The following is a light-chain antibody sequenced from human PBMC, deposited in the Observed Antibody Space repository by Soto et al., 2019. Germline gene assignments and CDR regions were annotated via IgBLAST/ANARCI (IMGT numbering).Light chain of an antibody. CDR3: QQYDSYLWT. V-gene: IGKV1-5*03. J-gene: IGKJ1*01. CDR1: QSISNL. CDR2: RAS. Sequence: DVQMTQSPSTLSASVGDRVTITCRASQSISNLLAWFQQKPGKAPNLLIYRASSLQSGVPSRFSGSGSGTEFTLTISGLQPDDFATYFCQQYDSYLWTFGQGTKVDIK.